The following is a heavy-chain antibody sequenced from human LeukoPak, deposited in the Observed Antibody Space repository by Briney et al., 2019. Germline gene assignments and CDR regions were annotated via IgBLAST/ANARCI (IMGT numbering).Heavy chain of an antibody. CDR1: GFTFSSYA. V-gene: IGHV3-23*01. D-gene: IGHD3-22*01. CDR3: AKDVCSLYYYDRSGYYSWAFDY. J-gene: IGHJ4*02. CDR2: MSGSGGST. Sequence: GGSLRLSCAASGFTFSSYAMSWVRQAPGKGLEWVSVMSGSGGSTYYADSVKGRFTISRDNSKNTLYLQMNSLRAEDTAVYYCAKDVCSLYYYDRSGYYSWAFDYWGQGTLVTVSS.